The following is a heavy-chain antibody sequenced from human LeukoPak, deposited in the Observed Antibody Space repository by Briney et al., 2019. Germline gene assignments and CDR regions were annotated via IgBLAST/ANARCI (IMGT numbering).Heavy chain of an antibody. CDR3: ARDLTGWSGYDY. CDR1: GFTFDNYA. V-gene: IGHV3-43*02. CDR2: ISGDGSDT. Sequence: PGGSLRLSCAASGFTFDNYAMHWVRLAPGKGLEWVSLISGDGSDTNYADSVKGRFTISRDNSKNTLYLQMGSLRPEDMAVYYCARDLTGWSGYDYWGQGTLVTVSS. D-gene: IGHD3-3*01. J-gene: IGHJ4*02.